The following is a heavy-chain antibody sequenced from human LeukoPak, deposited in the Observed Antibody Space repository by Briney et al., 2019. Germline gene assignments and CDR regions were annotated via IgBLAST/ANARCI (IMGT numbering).Heavy chain of an antibody. Sequence: GGSLRLSCAASGFTFDDYAMPWVRQAPGEGLEWVSGISWNSGSIGYADSVKGRFTISRDNAKNSLYLQMNSLRAEDTALYYCAKANYYDSSGFDYWGQGTLVTVSS. CDR2: ISWNSGSI. CDR1: GFTFDDYA. J-gene: IGHJ4*02. CDR3: AKANYYDSSGFDY. V-gene: IGHV3-9*01. D-gene: IGHD3-22*01.